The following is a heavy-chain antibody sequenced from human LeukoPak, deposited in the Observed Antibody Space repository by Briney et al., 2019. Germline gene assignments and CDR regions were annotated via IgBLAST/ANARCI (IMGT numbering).Heavy chain of an antibody. Sequence: GGSLRLSCAASAFTFSGYAMSWVRQAPGKGLDWVSVISGDGITTHYADSVKGRFTISRDNSKNKLFLQMTSLRSDDTAVYYCARDQYSSSWQPYYYYYYMDVWGKGTTVTVSS. CDR3: ARDQYSSSWQPYYYYYYMDV. CDR1: AFTFSGYA. J-gene: IGHJ6*03. CDR2: ISGDGITT. D-gene: IGHD6-13*01. V-gene: IGHV3-23*01.